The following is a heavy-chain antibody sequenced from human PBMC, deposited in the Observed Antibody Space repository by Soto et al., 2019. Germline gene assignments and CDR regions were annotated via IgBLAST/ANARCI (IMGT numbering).Heavy chain of an antibody. CDR1: GGAISSGGYY. V-gene: IGHV4-31*03. CDR3: ARALPDYDFGGGYWFDP. Sequence: QVQLQESGPGLVKPSQTLSLTCTVSGGAISSGGYYWSWIRQHPGKGLEWLGYIYYRGRSYYNPSLARRVTISVDTSQNQCALKLSSVTDAATAVSYCARALPDYDFGGGYWFDPWCQGTLFAVSS. CDR2: IYYRGRS. J-gene: IGHJ5*02. D-gene: IGHD3-3*01.